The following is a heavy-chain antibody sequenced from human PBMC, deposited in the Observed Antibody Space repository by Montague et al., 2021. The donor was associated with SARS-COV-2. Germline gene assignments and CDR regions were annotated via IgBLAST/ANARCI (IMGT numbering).Heavy chain of an antibody. CDR2: ISWNSGSI. CDR3: AKDIDGHSSTFDY. V-gene: IGHV3-9*01. CDR1: GFTFDDYA. J-gene: IGHJ4*02. D-gene: IGHD6-13*01. Sequence: SLRLSCAASGFTFDDYAMHWVRQAPGKGLEWVSGISWNSGSIGYADSVKGRFTISRDNAKNSLYLQMNSPRAEDTALYYCAKDIDGHSSTFDYWGQGTLVTVPS.